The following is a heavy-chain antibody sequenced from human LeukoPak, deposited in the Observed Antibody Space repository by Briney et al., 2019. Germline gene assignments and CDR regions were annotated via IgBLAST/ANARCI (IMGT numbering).Heavy chain of an antibody. V-gene: IGHV3-11*01. D-gene: IGHD6-13*01. CDR2: ISSSGSTI. Sequence: GGSLRLSCAASGFTFSDYYMSWIRPAPGKGLVWVSYISSSGSTIYYADSVRGRFTISRDNSKNTLYLQMNSLRAEDTAIYYCAKGYDSSTWYNFDFWGQGTLVTVSS. CDR3: AKGYDSSTWYNFDF. CDR1: GFTFSDYY. J-gene: IGHJ4*02.